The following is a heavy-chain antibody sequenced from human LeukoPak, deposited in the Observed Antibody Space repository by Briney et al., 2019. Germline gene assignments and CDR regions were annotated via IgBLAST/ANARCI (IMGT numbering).Heavy chain of an antibody. J-gene: IGHJ4*01. D-gene: IGHD5-18*01. V-gene: IGHV3-23*01. CDR3: AKLPRIQLWDGEYYFDY. CDR1: GFPFSRYV. Sequence: GGPLRLSCAASGFPFSRYVMRWVRQAPGKGLEWVPGISASGVSTNYADSVKGRFTISRDNSKNTLYLQMNSLRAEDTAVYYCAKLPRIQLWDGEYYFDYWGQGTLVTVSS. CDR2: ISASGVST.